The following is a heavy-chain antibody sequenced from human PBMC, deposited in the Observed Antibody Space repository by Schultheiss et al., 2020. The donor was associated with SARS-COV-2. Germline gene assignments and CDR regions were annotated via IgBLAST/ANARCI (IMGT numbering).Heavy chain of an antibody. Sequence: GGSLRLSCAASGFTFASYAMSWIRQAPGKGLEWVAVISYDGSNKYYADSVKGRFTISRDNAKNSLYLQMKSLRAEDTAVYYCARVGRPFDYWGQGTLVTVAS. D-gene: IGHD2-15*01. CDR1: GFTFASYA. CDR3: ARVGRPFDY. CDR2: ISYDGSNK. V-gene: IGHV3-30-3*01. J-gene: IGHJ4*02.